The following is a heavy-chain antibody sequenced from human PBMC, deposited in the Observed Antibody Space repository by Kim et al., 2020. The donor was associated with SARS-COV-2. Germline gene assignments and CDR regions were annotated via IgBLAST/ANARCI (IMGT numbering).Heavy chain of an antibody. J-gene: IGHJ1*01. Sequence: ASVKVSCKVSGYTLTELSMHWVRQAPGKGLEWMGGFDPEDGETIYAQKFQGRVTMTEDTSTDTAYMELSSLRSEDTAVYYCATESVYYYDSSQTTSEYFQHWGQGTLVTVSS. CDR1: GYTLTELS. V-gene: IGHV1-24*01. CDR2: FDPEDGET. D-gene: IGHD3-22*01. CDR3: ATESVYYYDSSQTTSEYFQH.